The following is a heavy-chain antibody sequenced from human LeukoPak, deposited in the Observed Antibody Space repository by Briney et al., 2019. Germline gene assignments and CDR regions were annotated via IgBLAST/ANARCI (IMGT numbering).Heavy chain of an antibody. CDR2: MNPNSGNT. J-gene: IGHJ5*02. CDR3: ARARYSSSSPGDWFDP. Sequence: ASVQVSCKASGYTFTSYDINWVRQATGQGLEWMGWMNPNSGNTGYAQKFQGRVTMTRNTSISTAYMELSSLRSEDMAVYYCARARYSSSSPGDWFDPWGQGTLVTVSS. D-gene: IGHD6-6*01. V-gene: IGHV1-8*01. CDR1: GYTFTSYD.